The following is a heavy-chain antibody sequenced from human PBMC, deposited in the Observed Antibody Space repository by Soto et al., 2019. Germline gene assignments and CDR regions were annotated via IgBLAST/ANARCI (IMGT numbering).Heavy chain of an antibody. V-gene: IGHV1-18*01. CDR1: GYTFTNYA. D-gene: IGHD3-22*01. J-gene: IGHJ5*02. CDR3: ARGGNTYYYDSSGYYYWFDP. CDR2: ISAYNGNT. Sequence: ASVKVSCKASGYTFTNYAISWVRQAPGQGLEWMGWISAYNGNTNYAQKFQGRVTMTTDTSTSTAYMELRSLRSDDTAVYYCARGGNTYYYDSSGYYYWFDPWGQGTLVTVSS.